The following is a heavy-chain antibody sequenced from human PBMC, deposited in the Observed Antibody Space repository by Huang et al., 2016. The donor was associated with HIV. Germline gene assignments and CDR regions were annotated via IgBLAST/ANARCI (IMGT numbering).Heavy chain of an antibody. Sequence: QVQLQQWGAGLLKPSETLSLTCAVYGGSFSGYYWSWIRQPPGKGLGGIGEINHIGSTDYNPSLKSRVTISVDTSKNQFSLKLSSVTAADTAVYYCARILMYYNSSGYGFDYWGQGTLVTVSS. CDR2: INHIGST. D-gene: IGHD3-22*01. V-gene: IGHV4-34*01. J-gene: IGHJ4*02. CDR3: ARILMYYNSSGYGFDY. CDR1: GGSFSGYY.